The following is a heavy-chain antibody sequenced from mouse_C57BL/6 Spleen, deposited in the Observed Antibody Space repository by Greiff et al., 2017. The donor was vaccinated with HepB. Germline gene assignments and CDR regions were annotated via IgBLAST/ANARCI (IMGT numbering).Heavy chain of an antibody. J-gene: IGHJ4*01. CDR1: GYSITSGYY. Sequence: EVQVVESGPGLVKPSQSLSLTCSVTGYSITSGYYWNWIRQFPGNKLEWMGYISYDGSNNYNPSLKNRISITRDTSKNQFFLKLNSVTTEDTATYYCAREVYYGYDDAMDYWGQGTSVTVSS. V-gene: IGHV3-6*01. D-gene: IGHD2-2*01. CDR2: ISYDGSN. CDR3: AREVYYGYDDAMDY.